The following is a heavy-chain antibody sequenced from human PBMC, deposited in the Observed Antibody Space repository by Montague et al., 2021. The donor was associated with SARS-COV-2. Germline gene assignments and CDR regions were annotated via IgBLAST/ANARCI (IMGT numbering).Heavy chain of an antibody. D-gene: IGHD2-2*01. CDR1: GGSFSDYY. CDR2: INQGGST. J-gene: IGHJ6*03. V-gene: IGHV4-34*01. Sequence: ETLSLTCAVDGGSFSDYYWGWIRQPPGKGREWIGEINQGGSTXXXPSXXXRVTISVDTSKNQFSLKLCSVTAADTAVYYCARFLRRVVPAATGHWEKNYYYYYMDVWGKGTTVTVSS. CDR3: ARFLRRVVPAATGHWEKNYYYYYMDV.